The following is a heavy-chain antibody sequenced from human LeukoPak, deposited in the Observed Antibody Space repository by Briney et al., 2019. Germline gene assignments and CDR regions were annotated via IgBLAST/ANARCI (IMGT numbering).Heavy chain of an antibody. Sequence: GGSLRLSCVASGFTFSSYAMSWVRQVPGKGLEWVSGISDSGGSTYYADSVKGRFTISRDNSKNTLYLQMNSLRAEDTAVYYCASRQGLGWHYVNWGQGTLVTVSS. CDR1: GFTFSSYA. CDR3: ASRQGLGWHYVN. CDR2: ISDSGGST. D-gene: IGHD3-10*02. J-gene: IGHJ4*02. V-gene: IGHV3-23*01.